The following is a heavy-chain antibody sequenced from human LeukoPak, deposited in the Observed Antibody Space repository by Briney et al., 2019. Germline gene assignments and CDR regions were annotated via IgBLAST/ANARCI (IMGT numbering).Heavy chain of an antibody. CDR3: ARGDYGSGSYYGY. J-gene: IGHJ4*02. V-gene: IGHV4-59*08. CDR2: IYYSGST. D-gene: IGHD3-10*01. Sequence: SETLSLTCTVSGCSISSYYWSWIRQPPGKGLEWIGYIYYSGSTNYNPSLKSRVTISVDTSKNQFSLKLSSVTAADTAVYYCARGDYGSGSYYGYWGQGTLVTVSS. CDR1: GCSISSYY.